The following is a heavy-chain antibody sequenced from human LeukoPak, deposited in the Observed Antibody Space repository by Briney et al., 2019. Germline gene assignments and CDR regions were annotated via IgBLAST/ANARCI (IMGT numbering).Heavy chain of an antibody. CDR1: GGSISSYY. J-gene: IGHJ3*02. CDR3: ARDRGSSGYYSSDAFDI. Sequence: SETLSLTCTVSGGSISSYYWSWIRQPPGKGLEWLGYIYYSGSTNYNPSLKSRVTISVDRSKNQFSLKLSSVTAADTAVYYCARDRGSSGYYSSDAFDIWGQGTMVTVSS. V-gene: IGHV4-59*12. D-gene: IGHD3-22*01. CDR2: IYYSGST.